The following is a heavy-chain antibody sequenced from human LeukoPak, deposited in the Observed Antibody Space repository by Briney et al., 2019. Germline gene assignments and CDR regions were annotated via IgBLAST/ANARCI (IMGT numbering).Heavy chain of an antibody. Sequence: GGSLRLSCAASGFTFSSYSMNWVRQAPGKGLEWVSSISSSSSYIYYADSVKGRFTISRDNSKNSLYLQMNSLRAEDTAVYYCARTSIAAADSDAFDIWGQGTMVTVSS. CDR1: GFTFSSYS. CDR3: ARTSIAAADSDAFDI. V-gene: IGHV3-21*01. CDR2: ISSSSSYI. J-gene: IGHJ3*02. D-gene: IGHD6-13*01.